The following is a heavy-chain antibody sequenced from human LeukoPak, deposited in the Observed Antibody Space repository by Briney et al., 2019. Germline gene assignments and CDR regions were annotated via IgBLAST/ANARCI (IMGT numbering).Heavy chain of an antibody. Sequence: SPTLSLTCAISGDSVSSNSAAWNWIRQSPSRGLEWLGSTYYRSKWYNDYAVSVKSRITINPDTSKNQFSLQLNSVTPEDTAVYYCARGFDWLSYKIFDYWGQGTLVTVSS. CDR3: ARGFDWLSYKIFDY. CDR2: TYYRSKWYN. V-gene: IGHV6-1*01. CDR1: GDSVSSNSAA. D-gene: IGHD3-9*01. J-gene: IGHJ4*02.